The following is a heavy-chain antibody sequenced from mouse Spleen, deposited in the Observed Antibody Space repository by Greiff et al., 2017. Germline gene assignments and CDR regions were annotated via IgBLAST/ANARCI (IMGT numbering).Heavy chain of an antibody. J-gene: IGHJ2*01. Sequence: QVQLQQPGAELVKPGASVKLSCKASGYTFTSYWMHWVKQRPGQGLEWIGMIHPNSGSTNYNEKFKSKATLTVDKSSSTAYMELRSLTSEDSAVYFCARGDFATVVEEDFDYWGQGTTLTVSS. D-gene: IGHD1-1*01. CDR2: IHPNSGST. V-gene: IGHV1-64*01. CDR3: ARGDFATVVEEDFDY. CDR1: GYTFTSYW.